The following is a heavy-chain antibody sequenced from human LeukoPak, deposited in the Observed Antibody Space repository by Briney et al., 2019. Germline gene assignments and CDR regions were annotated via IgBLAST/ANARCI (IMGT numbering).Heavy chain of an antibody. V-gene: IGHV3-11*05. CDR2: ISSSSSYT. CDR1: GFTFSDYY. Sequence: GGSLRLSCAASGFTFSDYYMSWIRQAPGKGLEWVSYISSSSSYTNYADSVKGRFTISRDNAKNSLYLQMNSLRAEDTAVYFCARVFGAATFDYWGQGTQVTVSS. CDR3: ARVFGAATFDY. J-gene: IGHJ4*02. D-gene: IGHD2-15*01.